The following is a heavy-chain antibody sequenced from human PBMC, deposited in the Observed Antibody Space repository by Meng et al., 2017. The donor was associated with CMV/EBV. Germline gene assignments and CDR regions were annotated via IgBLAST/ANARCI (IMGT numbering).Heavy chain of an antibody. CDR1: GGAFSGYY. J-gene: IGHJ5*02. CDR3: ARGSRRLPRFNWFDP. CDR2: INHSGST. D-gene: IGHD3-3*01. V-gene: IGHV4-34*01. Sequence: VQVQEGGAGLLKPSETLSLTCAVYGGAFSGYYWSWIRQPPGKGLEWIGEINHSGSTNYNPSLKSRVTISVDTSKNQFSLKLSSVTAADTAVYYCARGSRRLPRFNWFDPWGQGTLVTVSS.